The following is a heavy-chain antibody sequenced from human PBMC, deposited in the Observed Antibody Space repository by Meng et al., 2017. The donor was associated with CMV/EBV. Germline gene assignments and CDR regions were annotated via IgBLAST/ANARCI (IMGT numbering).Heavy chain of an antibody. V-gene: IGHV3-23*01. Sequence: ETLSLTCAASGFTFSSCAMSWVRQAPGKGLEWVSAISGSGGSTYYADSVKGRFTISRDNSKNTLYLQMNSLRAEDTAVYYCAKDGLSSSWLYYYYYGMDVWGQGTTVTVSS. CDR3: AKDGLSSSWLYYYYYGMDV. CDR1: GFTFSSCA. CDR2: ISGSGGST. J-gene: IGHJ6*02. D-gene: IGHD6-13*01.